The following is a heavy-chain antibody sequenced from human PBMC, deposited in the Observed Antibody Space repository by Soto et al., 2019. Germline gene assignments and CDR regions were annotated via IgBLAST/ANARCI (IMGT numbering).Heavy chain of an antibody. CDR2: IYHSGST. CDR1: GGSISSGGYS. V-gene: IGHV4-30-2*01. J-gene: IGHJ4*02. Sequence: QLQLQESGSGLVKPSQTLSLTCAVSGGSISSGGYSWNWIRQPPGKGLEWIGYIYHSGSTYYNPSLKSRVTISVDRSKNQFSRKLGSVTAADTAVYYCASSHAGAHITAAVHWGQGTLVTVSS. D-gene: IGHD6-13*01. CDR3: ASSHAGAHITAAVH.